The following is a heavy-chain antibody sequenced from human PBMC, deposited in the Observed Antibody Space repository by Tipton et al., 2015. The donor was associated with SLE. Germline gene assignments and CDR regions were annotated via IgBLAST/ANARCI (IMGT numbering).Heavy chain of an antibody. Sequence: SLRLSCEASGFTFSDYWMTWVRQAPGRGLEWVANIRRDGDSMYYVDSVKGRFTVSRDNAKNSLYLQMNSLGAADTGVYYCARAADSAISTGSLYFFDFWGQGTLVTVSS. D-gene: IGHD3-9*01. CDR1: GFTFSDYW. CDR3: ARAADSAISTGSLYFFDF. V-gene: IGHV3-7*01. CDR2: IRRDGDSM. J-gene: IGHJ4*02.